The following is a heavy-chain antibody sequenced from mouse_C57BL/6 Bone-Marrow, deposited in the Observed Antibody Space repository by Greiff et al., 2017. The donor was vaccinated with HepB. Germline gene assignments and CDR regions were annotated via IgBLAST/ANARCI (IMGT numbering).Heavy chain of an antibody. D-gene: IGHD2-10*02. Sequence: EVQLQESGAELVRPGASVKLSCTASGFNIKDDYMHWVKQRPEQGLEWIGWIDPDNGDTEYASKFQGKATITADTSSNTAYLQLSSLTSEDTAVYYCTTYGNYAMDYWGQGTSVTVSS. V-gene: IGHV14-4*01. CDR2: IDPDNGDT. CDR1: GFNIKDDY. J-gene: IGHJ4*01. CDR3: TTYGNYAMDY.